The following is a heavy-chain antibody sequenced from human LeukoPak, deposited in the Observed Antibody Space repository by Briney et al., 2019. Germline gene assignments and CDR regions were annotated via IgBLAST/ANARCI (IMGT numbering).Heavy chain of an antibody. Sequence: GGSLRLSCAASGFTFDDYGMSCVRQAPGKGLEWVSGINWNGGSTGYADSVKGRFTISRDNAKNSLYLQMNSLRAEDTALYYCARSPPRIAVAAAFWDYWGQGTLVTVSS. CDR1: GFTFDDYG. CDR2: INWNGGST. V-gene: IGHV3-20*04. CDR3: ARSPPRIAVAAAFWDY. J-gene: IGHJ4*02. D-gene: IGHD6-19*01.